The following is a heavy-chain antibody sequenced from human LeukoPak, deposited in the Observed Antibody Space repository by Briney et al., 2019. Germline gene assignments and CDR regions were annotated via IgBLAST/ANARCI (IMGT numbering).Heavy chain of an antibody. CDR2: IYYSGSI. Sequence: ETXSLTCTVXGGSXSSXYWSWIRQPPGXGLEWIGYIYYSGSINYNPSLKSRVTISVDTSKNQFSLKLSSVTAADTAVYYCARDRGIGGSYWGQGTLVTVSS. J-gene: IGHJ4*02. D-gene: IGHD3-10*01. CDR1: GGSXSSXY. CDR3: ARDRGIGGSY. V-gene: IGHV4-59*01.